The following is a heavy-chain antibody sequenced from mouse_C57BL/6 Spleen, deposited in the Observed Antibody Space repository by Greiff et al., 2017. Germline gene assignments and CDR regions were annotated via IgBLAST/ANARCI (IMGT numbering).Heavy chain of an antibody. CDR2: ISDGGSYT. J-gene: IGHJ2*01. D-gene: IGHD1-1*01. CDR1: GFTFSSYA. Sequence: EVKLVESGGGLVKPGGSLKLSCAASGFTFSSYAMSWVRQTPEKRLEWVATISDGGSYTYYPDNVKGRFTISRDNAKNNLYLQMSHLKSEDTAMYYCARDQHYYGSSYHDYWGQGTTLTVSS. CDR3: ARDQHYYGSSYHDY. V-gene: IGHV5-4*01.